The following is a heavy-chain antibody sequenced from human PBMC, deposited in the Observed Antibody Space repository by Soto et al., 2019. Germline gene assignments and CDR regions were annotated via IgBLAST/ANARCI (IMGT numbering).Heavy chain of an antibody. Sequence: SVKVSCKASGGTFSRYAISWVRQAPGQGLARMGGVIPVFRRPDYAQRFQGRLTISADQSTGTVYMELSSLRSEDTAVYYCARVPPGTGMVDNYYYYGMDVWGQGTTVTVSS. CDR1: GGTFSRYA. CDR3: ARVPPGTGMVDNYYYYGMDV. V-gene: IGHV1-69*13. J-gene: IGHJ6*02. CDR2: VIPVFRRP. D-gene: IGHD2-8*01.